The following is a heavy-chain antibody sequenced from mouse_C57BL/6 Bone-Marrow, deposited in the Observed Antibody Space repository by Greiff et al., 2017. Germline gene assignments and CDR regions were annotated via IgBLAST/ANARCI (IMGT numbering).Heavy chain of an antibody. V-gene: IGHV14-4*01. D-gene: IGHD1-1*01. CDR2: IDPENGDT. J-gene: IGHJ2*01. CDR3: TPNTTVVATDY. Sequence: VQLQQSGAELVRPGASVKLSCTASGFNIKDDYMHWVKQRPEQGLEWIGWIDPENGDTEYASKFQGKATITADTSSNTAYLQLSSLTSEDTAVYYCTPNTTVVATDYWGQGTTLTVSS. CDR1: GFNIKDDY.